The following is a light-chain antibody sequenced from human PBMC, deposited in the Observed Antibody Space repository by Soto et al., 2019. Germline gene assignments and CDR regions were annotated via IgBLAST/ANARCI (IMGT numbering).Light chain of an antibody. J-gene: IGKJ1*01. CDR1: QGISSY. Sequence: VIWMTQSPSLLSASTGDRVTISCLMSQGISSYLAWYQQKPGKAPELLIYAASTLQSGVPSRFSGSGSGTDFTLTISCLQSEDFTVYSCLQYHNLWAFGQGTKVEI. V-gene: IGKV1D-8*01. CDR3: LQYHNLWA. CDR2: AAS.